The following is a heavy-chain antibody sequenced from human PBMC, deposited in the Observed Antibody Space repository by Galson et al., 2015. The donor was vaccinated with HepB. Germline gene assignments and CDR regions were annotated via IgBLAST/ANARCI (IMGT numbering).Heavy chain of an antibody. CDR3: AREYSSGGQYYFDY. CDR1: GYISTSYG. CDR2: ISAYNGNT. D-gene: IGHD6-19*01. J-gene: IGHJ4*02. Sequence: SVKVSCKASGYISTSYGISWVRQAPGQGLEWMGWISAYNGNTNYAQKLQGRVTMTTDTSTSTAYMELRSLRSDDTAVCYCAREYSSGGQYYFDYWGQGTLVTVSS. V-gene: IGHV1-18*04.